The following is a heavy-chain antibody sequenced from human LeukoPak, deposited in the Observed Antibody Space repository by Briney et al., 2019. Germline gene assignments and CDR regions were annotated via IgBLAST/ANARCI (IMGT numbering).Heavy chain of an antibody. V-gene: IGHV4-59*01. CDR2: IYYSGST. J-gene: IGHJ6*02. D-gene: IGHD5-12*01. CDR1: GGSISSYY. Sequence: SETLSLTCTVSGGSISSYYWSWIRQPPGKGLEWIGYIYYSGSTNYNPSLKSRVTISVDTSKNQFSLKLSSVTAADTAVYYCARTRGYSGVEWYYYGMDVWGQGTTVTVSS. CDR3: ARTRGYSGVEWYYYGMDV.